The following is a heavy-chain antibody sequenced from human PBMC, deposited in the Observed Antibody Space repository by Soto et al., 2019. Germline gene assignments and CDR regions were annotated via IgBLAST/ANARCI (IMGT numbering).Heavy chain of an antibody. CDR1: GFTFSSYA. D-gene: IGHD6-19*01. CDR3: AKDTRASSVAGTYDVDY. Sequence: AGGSLRLSCAASGFTFSSYAMSWVRQAPGKGLEWVSAISGSGGSTYYADSVKGRFTISRDNSKNTLYLQMNSLRAEDTAVYYCAKDTRASSVAGTYDVDYWGQGTLVTVSS. CDR2: ISGSGGST. V-gene: IGHV3-23*01. J-gene: IGHJ4*02.